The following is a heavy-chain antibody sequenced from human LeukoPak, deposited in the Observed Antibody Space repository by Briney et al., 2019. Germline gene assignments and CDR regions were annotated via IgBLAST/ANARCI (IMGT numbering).Heavy chain of an antibody. CDR3: AKSNGYGLIDI. J-gene: IGHJ3*02. Sequence: SETLSLTCAVYSGSLSAYYWTWIRQPPGKGLEWIGEINHGGSTNYNPSLKSRVTISLDTSRNQFSLKLNSVTAADTAVYYCAKSNGYGLIDIWGQGTMVTVSS. V-gene: IGHV4-34*01. CDR2: INHGGST. CDR1: SGSLSAYY. D-gene: IGHD3-10*01.